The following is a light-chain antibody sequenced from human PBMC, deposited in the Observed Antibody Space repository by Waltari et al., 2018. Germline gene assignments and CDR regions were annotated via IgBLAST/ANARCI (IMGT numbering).Light chain of an antibody. CDR1: SSDIGLYDL. CDR3: CSFAGRSWL. CDR2: ENP. V-gene: IGLV2-23*01. Sequence: QSALTQPASVSASLGQSLTISCTGTSSDIGLYDLISWYQQHPGKAPKLRIHENPKLPSGVPNRVSGSKSGNTASLTISGLQAEDEADYYCCSFAGRSWLFGGGTKLTVL. J-gene: IGLJ3*02.